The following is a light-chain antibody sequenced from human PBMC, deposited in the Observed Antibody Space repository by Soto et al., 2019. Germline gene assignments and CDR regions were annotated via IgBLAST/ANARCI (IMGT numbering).Light chain of an antibody. CDR3: SSYPSSSTVV. CDR1: SSDVGGYNY. Sequence: QSALTQPASVSGSPGQSITISCTGTSSDVGGYNYVCWYQQHPGKAPKLIIHDVSNRPSGVSHRFSGSKSGNTASLSISGHQAEDEADYYCSSYPSSSTVVFGGGTKLTVL. V-gene: IGLV2-14*01. CDR2: DVS. J-gene: IGLJ2*01.